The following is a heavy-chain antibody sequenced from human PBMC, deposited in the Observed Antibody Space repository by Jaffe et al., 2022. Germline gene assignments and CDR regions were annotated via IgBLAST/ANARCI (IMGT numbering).Heavy chain of an antibody. V-gene: IGHV4-38-2*01. J-gene: IGHJ5*02. CDR3: ARARMVRGVIMTKIPNWFDP. D-gene: IGHD3-10*01. CDR1: GYSISSGYY. CDR2: IYHSGST. Sequence: QVQLQESGPGLVKPSETLSLTCAVSGYSISSGYYWGWIRQPPGKGLEWIGSIYHSGSTYYNPSLKSRVTISVDTSKNQFSLKLSSVTAADTAVYYCARARMVRGVIMTKIPNWFDPWGQGTLVTVSS.